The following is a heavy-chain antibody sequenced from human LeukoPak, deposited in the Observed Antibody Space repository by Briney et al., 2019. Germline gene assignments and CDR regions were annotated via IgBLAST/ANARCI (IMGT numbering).Heavy chain of an antibody. CDR2: IYYSGST. CDR1: GGSVSSGSFY. J-gene: IGHJ5*02. CDR3: ARSGSYSYNWFDP. D-gene: IGHD1-26*01. V-gene: IGHV4-61*01. Sequence: SETLSLTCTVSGGSVSSGSFYWSWIRQPPGKGLEWIGYIYYSGSTNYNPSLKSRVTISVDTSKNQFSLKLSSVTAADTAVYYCARSGSYSYNWFDPWGQGTLVTVSS.